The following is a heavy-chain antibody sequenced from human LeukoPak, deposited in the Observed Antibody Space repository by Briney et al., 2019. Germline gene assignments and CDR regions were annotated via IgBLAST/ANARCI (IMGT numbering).Heavy chain of an antibody. V-gene: IGHV4-59*01. CDR1: GGSISSYY. D-gene: IGHD2-15*01. CDR3: ARRYCSSGSCPNWFDP. J-gene: IGHJ5*02. Sequence: TSETLSLTCTVSGGSISSYYWSWLRQPPGKGLEWIGYIYYSGSTNYNPSLKSRVTISVDTSKNQFSLKLSSVTAADTAVYYCARRYCSSGSCPNWFDPWGQGTLVTVSS. CDR2: IYYSGST.